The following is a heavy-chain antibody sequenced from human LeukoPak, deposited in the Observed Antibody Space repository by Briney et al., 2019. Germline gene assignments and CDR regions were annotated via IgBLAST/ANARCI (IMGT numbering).Heavy chain of an antibody. CDR1: GDSITNSY. D-gene: IGHD4-17*01. CDR3: AKRIIEARENGDSNWLDP. V-gene: IGHV4-59*08. J-gene: IGHJ5*01. CDR2: ISYGGST. Sequence: MASETLSLTCTVSGDSITNSYWNWIRQPPGRGLEWIGRISYGGSTNYNPSLKSRVIISRDTSKNQFPLELTSVTAADTAIYYCAKRIIEARENGDSNWLDPWGQGTLVTVSS.